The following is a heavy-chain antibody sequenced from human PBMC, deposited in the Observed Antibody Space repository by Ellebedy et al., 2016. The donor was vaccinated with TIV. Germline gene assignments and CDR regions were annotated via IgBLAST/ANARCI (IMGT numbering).Heavy chain of an antibody. J-gene: IGHJ2*01. CDR2: IRQDGNEK. Sequence: PGGSLRLSCAVSGFMLSDYWMSWVRQAPGKGLEWVANIRQDGNEKYYVDSVKGRFTISRDNAKNSLYLQMNSLRAEDTAVYYCARRYFDLWGRGTLVTVSS. CDR3: ARRYFDL. V-gene: IGHV3-7*03. CDR1: GFMLSDYW.